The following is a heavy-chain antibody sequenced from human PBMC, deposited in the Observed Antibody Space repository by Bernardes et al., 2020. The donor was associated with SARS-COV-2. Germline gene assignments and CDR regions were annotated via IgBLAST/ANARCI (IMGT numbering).Heavy chain of an antibody. J-gene: IGHJ6*02. Sequence: GGSLRLSCAASGFTFEDYGMTWVRQAPGKGLEWVSVIKWHCDNTGYAGSVKGRFTISRDNAKNSLYLQMNSLRVEDTAIYFCARGAMGLRYLDSYYYGLDVWGGGTTVTVS. CDR2: IKWHCDNT. CDR1: GFTFEDYG. V-gene: IGHV3-20*04. D-gene: IGHD3-9*01. CDR3: ARGAMGLRYLDSYYYGLDV.